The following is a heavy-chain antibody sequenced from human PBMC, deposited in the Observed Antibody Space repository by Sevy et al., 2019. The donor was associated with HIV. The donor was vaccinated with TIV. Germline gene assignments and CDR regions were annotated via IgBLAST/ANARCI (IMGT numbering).Heavy chain of an antibody. J-gene: IGHJ5*02. CDR3: ATNSRYFSGSTFYSAEGLFDP. D-gene: IGHD2-15*01. V-gene: IGHV1-24*01. CDR2: FDPKDGET. CDR1: GYTLTELS. Sequence: ASLKVSCKVSGYTLTELSMHWVRQAPGKGLEWMGGFDPKDGETIYAQKFQGRVTMTEDTSTDTAYMELSSLRSEDTAVYYCATNSRYFSGSTFYSAEGLFDPWGQGTLVTVSS.